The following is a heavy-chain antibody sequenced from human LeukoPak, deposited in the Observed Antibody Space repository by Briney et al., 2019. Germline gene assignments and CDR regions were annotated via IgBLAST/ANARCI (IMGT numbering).Heavy chain of an antibody. CDR1: GGTFSSYA. J-gene: IGHJ4*02. D-gene: IGHD3-9*01. V-gene: IGHV1-69*05. CDR3: ARVGDGIEDILTGYSYVY. CDR2: IIPIFGTA. Sequence: GASVKVSCKASGGTFSSYAISWVRQAPGQGPEWMGRIIPIFGTANYAQKFQGRVTITTDESTSTAYMELSSLRSEDTAVYYCARVGDGIEDILTGYSYVYWGQGTLVTVSS.